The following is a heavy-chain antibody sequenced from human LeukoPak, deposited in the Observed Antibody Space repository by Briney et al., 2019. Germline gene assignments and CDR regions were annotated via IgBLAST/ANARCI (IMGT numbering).Heavy chain of an antibody. CDR3: ARDLALMYYDSSGYLPG. Sequence: GGSLRLSCATSGFTFSSYWMHWVRQAPGKGLVWVSRIKSDGSSTSYADSVKGRFTISRDNTKNSLYLQMNSLRAEDTAVYYCARDLALMYYDSSGYLPGWGQGTLVTVSS. J-gene: IGHJ4*02. D-gene: IGHD3-22*01. V-gene: IGHV3-74*01. CDR2: IKSDGSST. CDR1: GFTFSSYW.